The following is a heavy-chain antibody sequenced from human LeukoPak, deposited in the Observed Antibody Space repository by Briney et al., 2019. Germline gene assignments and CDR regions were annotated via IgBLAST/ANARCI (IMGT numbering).Heavy chain of an antibody. D-gene: IGHD5-24*01. Sequence: GGSLRLSCAASGFTFSSHSMGWVRQARGKGLECVATIGLDGAQKDFVDSVKGRFTLSRDNAKNSLFLEMNRLRVEDTAVYYCARWRGLQSEFDCWGQGTLVTVSS. J-gene: IGHJ4*02. CDR1: GFTFSSHS. V-gene: IGHV3-7*01. CDR2: IGLDGAQK. CDR3: ARWRGLQSEFDC.